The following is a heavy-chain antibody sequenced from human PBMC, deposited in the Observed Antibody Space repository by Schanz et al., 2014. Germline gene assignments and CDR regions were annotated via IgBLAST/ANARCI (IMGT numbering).Heavy chain of an antibody. CDR3: AKGMGYCSGGTCYDYYYYGLDV. D-gene: IGHD2-15*01. CDR2: ISNDGSIK. CDR1: GFTFSSYA. V-gene: IGHV3-30-3*01. Sequence: VQLVESGGGLVQPGGSLRLSCAASGFTFSSYAMHWVRQAPGTGLEWVALISNDGSIKYYADSVEGRFTISRDNSENTLYLQMNSLSADDTAVFYCAKGMGYCSGGTCYDYYYYGLDVWGQGTTVTVSS. J-gene: IGHJ6*02.